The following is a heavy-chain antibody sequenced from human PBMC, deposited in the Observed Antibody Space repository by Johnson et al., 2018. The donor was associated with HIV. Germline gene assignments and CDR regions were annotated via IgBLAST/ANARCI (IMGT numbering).Heavy chain of an antibody. D-gene: IGHD4-23*01. CDR1: GFTFSSYA. CDR3: ARDTVVTPPHDAFDI. CDR2: ISYDGSNT. V-gene: IGHV3-30*14. J-gene: IGHJ3*02. Sequence: QVQLVESGGGVVQPGRSLRLSCAASGFTFSSYAMHWVRQAPGKGLEWVAVISYDGSNTYYADSVKGRFTISRDNSKNTLYLQMNSLRAEDTAVYYCARDTVVTPPHDAFDIWGQGTMVTVSS.